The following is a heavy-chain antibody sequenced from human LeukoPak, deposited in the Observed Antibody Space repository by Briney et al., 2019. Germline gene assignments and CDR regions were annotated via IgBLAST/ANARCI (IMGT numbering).Heavy chain of an antibody. CDR3: ARRPLYGDYENSFDC. CDR2: IYYSGST. Sequence: PSETLSLTCTVSGGSISGQYWSWIRQPPGKGLEWIGYIYYSGSTMYNPSFKSRVTILIDTSKNQFSLKLDTVTAADTAVYYCARRPLYGDYENSFDCWGQGTLVTVSS. CDR1: GGSISGQY. V-gene: IGHV4-59*08. J-gene: IGHJ4*02. D-gene: IGHD4-17*01.